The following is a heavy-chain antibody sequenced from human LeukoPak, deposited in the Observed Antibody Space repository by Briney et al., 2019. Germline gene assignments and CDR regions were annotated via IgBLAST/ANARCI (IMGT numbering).Heavy chain of an antibody. D-gene: IGHD2-2*01. CDR1: GFSLSPRGVG. Sequence: SGPTLVIPTQTFTLTCTFSGFSLSPRGVGVGWIRQPPGKALERLAFFYWYDDERFSPSLKSRLTITKDTSKNQVILTMNNMDPVDTATYYCAHSFVKYPLAWLSQTHPGDFDYWGQGTLVTVYS. J-gene: IGHJ4*02. CDR3: AHSFVKYPLAWLSQTHPGDFDY. V-gene: IGHV2-5*01. CDR2: FYWYDDE.